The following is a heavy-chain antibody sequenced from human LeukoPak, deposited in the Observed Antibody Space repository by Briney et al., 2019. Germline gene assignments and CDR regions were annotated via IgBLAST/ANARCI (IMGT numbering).Heavy chain of an antibody. J-gene: IGHJ4*02. Sequence: GGSLRLSCAASGFTFRSYEMNWVRQAPGKGLEWISYISSSAASLYCADSVKGRFTISRDNSKNTLYLQMNSLRAEDTAVYYCARGSITMIVVDYFFDYWGQGTLVTVSS. CDR2: ISSSAASL. V-gene: IGHV3-48*03. CDR1: GFTFRSYE. D-gene: IGHD3-22*01. CDR3: ARGSITMIVVDYFFDY.